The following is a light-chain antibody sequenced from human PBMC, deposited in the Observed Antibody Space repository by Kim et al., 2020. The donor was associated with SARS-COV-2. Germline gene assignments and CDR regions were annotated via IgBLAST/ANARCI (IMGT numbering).Light chain of an antibody. V-gene: IGKV3-20*01. CDR1: QSVGKNY. J-gene: IGKJ2*01. CDR3: QQYATSPRT. Sequence: EIVLTQSPGTLSLSPGERVTLSCRASQSVGKNYLAWYQQKPGQAPRPLIYDASNRATGIPDRFSGSGSGTDFTVTISRLEPEDFAVYYCQQYATSPRTFGQGTKLEI. CDR2: DAS.